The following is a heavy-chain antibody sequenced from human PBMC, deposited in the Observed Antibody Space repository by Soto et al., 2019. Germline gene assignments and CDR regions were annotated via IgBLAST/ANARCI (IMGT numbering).Heavy chain of an antibody. CDR3: ERDGFSSAIFGVVIPRYFDY. CDR2: ISSIGSTI. V-gene: IGHV3-11*01. Sequence: GVSLRLYCADSGFTFSDSYMSWIRPAPWEGLEWVSYISSIGSTIYYAHSVKDRFTIPRHSAKKSLYLEMNSLRAEDTAVYYCERDGFSSAIFGVVIPRYFDYWGQGTLVTVSS. CDR1: GFTFSDSY. J-gene: IGHJ4*02. D-gene: IGHD3-3*01.